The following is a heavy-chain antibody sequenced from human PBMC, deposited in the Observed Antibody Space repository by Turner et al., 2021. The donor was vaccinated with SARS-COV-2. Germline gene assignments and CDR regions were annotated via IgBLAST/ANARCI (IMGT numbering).Heavy chain of an antibody. CDR2: ISYDGTNK. J-gene: IGHJ4*02. D-gene: IGHD1-26*01. V-gene: IGHV3-30-3*01. CDR1: GFTFSSYA. CDR3: ARPLGGNYYRGLEY. Sequence: VQLVESGGGLVQRGGSLRLSCAASGFTFSSYAIHWVRQAPGKGLEWVAVISYDGTNKYYADSVKGRFTFSRDDSKNTLYLQMNSLRTEDTAVYYCARPLGGNYYRGLEYWGQGTLVTVSS.